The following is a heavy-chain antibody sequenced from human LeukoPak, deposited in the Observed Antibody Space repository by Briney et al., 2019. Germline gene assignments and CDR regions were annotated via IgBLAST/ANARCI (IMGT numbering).Heavy chain of an antibody. J-gene: IGHJ4*02. CDR3: ARDDRGYYYFDY. V-gene: IGHV3-30*19. Sequence: VGSLRLSCAASGFTFSSYGMHWVRQAPGKGLEWVAVISYDGHNKYYADSVKGRFTISRDNSKNTLYLQMNSLRAEDTAIYYCARDDRGYYYFDYWGQGTLVTVSS. CDR1: GFTFSSYG. CDR2: ISYDGHNK. D-gene: IGHD3-22*01.